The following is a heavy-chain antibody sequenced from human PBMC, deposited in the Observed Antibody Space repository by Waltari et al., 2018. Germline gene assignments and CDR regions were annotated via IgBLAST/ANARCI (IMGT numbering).Heavy chain of an antibody. Sequence: EVQLVQSGAEVKKPGATVKISCKASGYTFTDYYMHWVQQAPGKGLEWMGGFDPEDGEKIYSQKFQGRVTMTEDTSTDTAYMELSSLRSEDTAVYYCATARSYLFDYWGQGTLVTVSS. V-gene: IGHV1-69-2*01. J-gene: IGHJ4*02. CDR3: ATARSYLFDY. CDR2: FDPEDGEK. CDR1: GYTFTDYY. D-gene: IGHD1-26*01.